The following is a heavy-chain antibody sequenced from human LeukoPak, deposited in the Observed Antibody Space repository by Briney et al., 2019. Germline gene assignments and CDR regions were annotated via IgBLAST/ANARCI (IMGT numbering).Heavy chain of an antibody. Sequence: SVKVSCKASGFTFSSSVMKWVRQARGQRLEWIGWIIVDSGNTNYAQKFQERVTITRDMSTSTAYMELSSLTSEDTAVYYCAAERHDSSGYYYFDYWGQGTLVTVSS. V-gene: IGHV1-58*02. CDR2: IIVDSGNT. CDR3: AAERHDSSGYYYFDY. CDR1: GFTFSSSV. J-gene: IGHJ4*02. D-gene: IGHD3-22*01.